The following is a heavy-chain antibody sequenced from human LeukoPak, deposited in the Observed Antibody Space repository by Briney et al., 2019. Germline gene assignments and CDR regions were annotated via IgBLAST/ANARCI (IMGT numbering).Heavy chain of an antibody. D-gene: IGHD2-15*01. CDR1: GYTFAGYY. Sequence: ASVKVSCKASGYTFAGYYMHWVRQAPGQGLEWMGWINPNSGGTNYAQQFQGRVTMTRDTSISTAYMELSRLRSDDTAVYYCARGVYCSGGSCYSFDYWGQGTLVTVSS. CDR2: INPNSGGT. J-gene: IGHJ4*02. V-gene: IGHV1-2*02. CDR3: ARGVYCSGGSCYSFDY.